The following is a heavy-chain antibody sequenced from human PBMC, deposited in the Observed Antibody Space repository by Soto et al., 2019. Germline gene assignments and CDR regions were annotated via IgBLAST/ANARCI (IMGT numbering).Heavy chain of an antibody. J-gene: IGHJ6*03. V-gene: IGHV6-1*01. CDR2: TYYTSKWKN. D-gene: IGHD6-6*01. Sequence: SQTLSLTCAISGDSVSSNRATWNWIRQSPSRGLEWLGRTYYTSKWKNDYALSVKSRITINPDTSKNQFSLQLNSVTPEDTAVYYCARDQRKRIAAPLQRYYYYCYMDVWGKGTTVTVSS. CDR3: ARDQRKRIAAPLQRYYYYCYMDV. CDR1: GDSVSSNRAT.